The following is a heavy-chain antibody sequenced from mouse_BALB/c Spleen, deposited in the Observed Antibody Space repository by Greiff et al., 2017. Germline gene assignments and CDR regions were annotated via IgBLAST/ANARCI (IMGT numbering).Heavy chain of an antibody. Sequence: EVQLVESGGGLVKPGGSLQLSCAASGFTFSSYTMSWVRQTPEKRLEWVATISSGGSYTYYPDSVKGRFTISRDNAKNTLYLQMSSLKSEDTAMYYCTRDGSYGSSLYWYFDVWGAGTTVTVSS. D-gene: IGHD1-1*01. CDR2: ISSGGSYT. V-gene: IGHV5-6-4*01. CDR3: TRDGSYGSSLYWYFDV. CDR1: GFTFSSYT. J-gene: IGHJ1*01.